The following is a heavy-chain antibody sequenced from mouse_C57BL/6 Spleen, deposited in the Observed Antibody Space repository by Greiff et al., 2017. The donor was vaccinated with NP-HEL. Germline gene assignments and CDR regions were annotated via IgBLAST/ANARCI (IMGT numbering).Heavy chain of an antibody. CDR3: AISDGYFYAMDY. CDR2: IHPSDSDT. CDR1: GYTFTSYW. V-gene: IGHV1-74*01. J-gene: IGHJ4*01. D-gene: IGHD2-3*01. Sequence: QVHVKQPGAELVKPGASVKVSCKASGYTFTSYWMHWVKQRPGQGLEWIGRIHPSDSDTNYNQKFKGKATLTVDKSSSTAYMQLSSLTSEDSAVYYCAISDGYFYAMDYWGQGTSVTVSS.